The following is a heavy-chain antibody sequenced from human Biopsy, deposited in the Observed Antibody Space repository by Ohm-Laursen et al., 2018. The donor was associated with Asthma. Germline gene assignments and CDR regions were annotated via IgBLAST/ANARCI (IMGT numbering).Heavy chain of an antibody. J-gene: IGHJ6*02. D-gene: IGHD2-15*01. Sequence: PSDTLSLTCRVSGGYTGSSDHHWAWIRQAPGKGLEWIGFVFWSGSTHYSRSLERRVSISIDTATNEFSMKLWSVTPADTAVYFWAGVVGYGEISFGTDVWAPGTLSSSP. CDR3: AGVVGYGEISFGTDV. CDR2: VFWSGST. CDR1: GGYTGSSDHH. V-gene: IGHV4-30-4*02.